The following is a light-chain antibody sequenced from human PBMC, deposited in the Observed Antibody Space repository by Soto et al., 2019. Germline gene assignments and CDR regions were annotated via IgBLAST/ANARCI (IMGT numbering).Light chain of an antibody. CDR2: EGS. CDR1: QSVSNW. CDR3: HQYDTYSRT. V-gene: IGKV1-5*03. Sequence: DIQMTQSPSALSASVGDRVTITCRASQSVSNWLASYRKKPGEAPKLLIYEGSTLERGVPSRFSGSGSGTECTITISSLPPDDFAPLYCHQYDTYSRTFGHGTKV. J-gene: IGKJ1*01.